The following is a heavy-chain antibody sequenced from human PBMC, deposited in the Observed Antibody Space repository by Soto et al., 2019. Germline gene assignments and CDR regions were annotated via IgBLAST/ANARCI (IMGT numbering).Heavy chain of an antibody. CDR1: GYTFTSYG. V-gene: IGHV1-18*01. CDR2: ISAYNGNT. J-gene: IGHJ4*02. D-gene: IGHD3-22*01. CDR3: ARDANYYYDSSGYPWYFDY. Sequence: GASVKVSCKASGYTFTSYGISWVRQAPGQGLEWMGWISAYNGNTNYAQKLQGRVTMTTDTSTSTAYMELRSLRSDGTAVYYCARDANYYYDSSGYPWYFDYWGQGTLVTVSS.